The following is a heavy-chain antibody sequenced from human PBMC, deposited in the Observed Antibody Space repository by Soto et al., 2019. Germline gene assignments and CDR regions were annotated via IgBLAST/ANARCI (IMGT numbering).Heavy chain of an antibody. CDR2: IVVGSGNT. CDR3: AADRSYDFWSGYYKTPYYYYGMDV. Sequence: SVKVSCKASGFTFTSSAVQWVRQARGQRLEWIGWIVVGSGNTNYAQKFQERVTITRDMSTSTAYMELSSLRSEDTAVYYCAADRSYDFWSGYYKTPYYYYGMDVWGQGTTVTVSS. CDR1: GFTFTSSA. D-gene: IGHD3-3*01. J-gene: IGHJ6*02. V-gene: IGHV1-58*01.